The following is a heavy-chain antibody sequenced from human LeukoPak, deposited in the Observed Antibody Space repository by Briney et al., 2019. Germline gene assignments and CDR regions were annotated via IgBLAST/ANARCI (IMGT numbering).Heavy chain of an antibody. CDR1: GYTFTSYG. D-gene: IGHD3-9*01. Sequence: ASVKVSCTASGYTFTSYGISWVRQAPGQGLEWMGWISAYNGNTNYAQKLQGRVTMTTDTSTSTAYMELRSLRSDDSAVYYCAHTFGGYDILTGYYKNWGQGTQVTVSS. CDR3: AHTFGGYDILTGYYKN. V-gene: IGHV1-18*01. J-gene: IGHJ4*02. CDR2: ISAYNGNT.